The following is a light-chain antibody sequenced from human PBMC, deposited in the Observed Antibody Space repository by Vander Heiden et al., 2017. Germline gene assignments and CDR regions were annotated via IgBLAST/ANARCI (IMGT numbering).Light chain of an antibody. V-gene: IGKV3-11*02. CDR2: DAS. CDR3: QQRSNWPAA. CDR1: QSVSSY. J-gene: IGKJ4*01. Sequence: IVLTQSPATLSLSPGERATLSCRASQSVSSYLAWYQQKPGQAPRPLIYDASNRATGVPARFSGSGSERDFTLTISSLEPEDFAIYYCQQRSNWPAAFGGGTMVEIK.